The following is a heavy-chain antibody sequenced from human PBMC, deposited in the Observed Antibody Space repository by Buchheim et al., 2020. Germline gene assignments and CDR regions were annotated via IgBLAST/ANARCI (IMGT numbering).Heavy chain of an antibody. Sequence: QVQLVQSGAEVRKPGASVKVSCKASGFTFIAHYMHWVRQAPGQGLEWMGWINPNSGGAKYAQNFQGRVTLTRDTSISTAYMELRSLGSDDTAVYYCARGYWQNFFDYWGQGSL. D-gene: IGHD2-8*02. V-gene: IGHV1-2*02. CDR2: INPNSGGA. CDR3: ARGYWQNFFDY. CDR1: GFTFIAHY. J-gene: IGHJ4*02.